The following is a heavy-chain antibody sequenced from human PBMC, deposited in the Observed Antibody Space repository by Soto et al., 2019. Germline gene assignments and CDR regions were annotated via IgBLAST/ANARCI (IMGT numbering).Heavy chain of an antibody. CDR3: ASLYCSSTSCYGVLEDYYYYGMDV. V-gene: IGHV1-69*13. Sequence: GGPVKVSRKASGGTLSSYAISWGRQAPGQRVEWKGGIIPIFGTANYAQKFQGRVTITADESTSTAYMELSSLRSEDTAVYYCASLYCSSTSCYGVLEDYYYYGMDVWGQGTKVTVSS. J-gene: IGHJ6*02. CDR1: GGTLSSYA. D-gene: IGHD2-2*01. CDR2: IIPIFGTA.